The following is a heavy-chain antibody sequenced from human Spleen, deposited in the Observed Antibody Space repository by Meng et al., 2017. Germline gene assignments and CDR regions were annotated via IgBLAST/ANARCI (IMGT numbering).Heavy chain of an antibody. CDR2: INHSGST. CDR3: AGGAVVTLIFYHAMDV. Sequence: SETLSLTCVVSGGSFSGYYWSWIRQPPGKGLDWIGEINHSGSTNYNPSLKSRVTMSLDTSKNQFSLKLSSVTAADTAVYYCAGGAVVTLIFYHAMDVWGQGTTVTVSS. V-gene: IGHV4-34*01. CDR1: GGSFSGYY. J-gene: IGHJ6*02. D-gene: IGHD2-21*02.